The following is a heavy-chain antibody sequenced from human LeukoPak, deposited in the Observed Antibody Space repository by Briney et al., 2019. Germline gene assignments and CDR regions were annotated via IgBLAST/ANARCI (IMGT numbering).Heavy chain of an antibody. J-gene: IGHJ5*02. CDR1: GFTFSSYG. V-gene: IGHV3-30*18. D-gene: IGHD5-18*01. Sequence: PGGPLRLSCAASGFTFSSYGMHWVRQPPGKGLECVSVVSNDGRNKLYADSVKGRFPISRDNSKNTLSLQMNSLRAEDTAVYYCAKPVSMDTAMVPCDPWGQGTLVTVSS. CDR2: VSNDGRNK. CDR3: AKPVSMDTAMVPCDP.